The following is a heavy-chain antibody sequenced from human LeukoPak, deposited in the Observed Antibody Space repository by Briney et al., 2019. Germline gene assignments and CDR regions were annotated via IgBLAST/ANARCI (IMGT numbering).Heavy chain of an antibody. D-gene: IGHD2-8*02. Sequence: SQTLSLTCAISEDSVSSTSATWNWIRQSPSRGLEWLGRTYYRSEWNNDYADSVKSRITINPETSKNQFSLKLKSVTPEDTAVYYCARGQSWTTGFDIWGQGTMVTVSS. CDR3: ARGQSWTTGFDI. CDR1: EDSVSSTSAT. V-gene: IGHV6-1*01. J-gene: IGHJ3*02. CDR2: TYYRSEWNN.